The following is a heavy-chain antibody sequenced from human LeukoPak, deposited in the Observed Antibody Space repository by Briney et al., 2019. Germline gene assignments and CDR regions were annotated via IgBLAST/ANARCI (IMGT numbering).Heavy chain of an antibody. V-gene: IGHV5-51*01. J-gene: IGHJ3*02. CDR3: ARHRGLGYCSSTSCYADAFDI. CDR1: GYSFTSYW. D-gene: IGHD2-2*01. CDR2: IYPGDSDT. Sequence: GESLKISCKGSGYSFTSYWIGWVRQMPGKGLEWMGIIYPGDSDTRYSPSFQGQVSISADKSIRTAYLQWSSLKASDTAMYYCARHRGLGYCSSTSCYADAFDIWGQGTMVTVSS.